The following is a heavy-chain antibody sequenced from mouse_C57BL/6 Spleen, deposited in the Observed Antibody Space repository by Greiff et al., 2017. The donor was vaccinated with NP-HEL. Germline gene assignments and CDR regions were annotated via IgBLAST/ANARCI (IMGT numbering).Heavy chain of an antibody. CDR3: ALLLDYYAMDY. V-gene: IGHV1-81*01. J-gene: IGHJ4*01. CDR1: GYTFTSYG. Sequence: VQLQQSGAELARPGASVMLSCKASGYTFTSYGISWVKQRTGQGLEWIGEIYPRSGNTYYNEKFKGKATLTADKSSSTAYMELRSLTSEDSAVYFCALLLDYYAMDYWGQGTSVTVSS. D-gene: IGHD1-1*01. CDR2: IYPRSGNT.